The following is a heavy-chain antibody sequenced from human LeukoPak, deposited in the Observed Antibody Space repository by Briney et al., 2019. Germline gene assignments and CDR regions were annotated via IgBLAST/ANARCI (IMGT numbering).Heavy chain of an antibody. D-gene: IGHD3-9*01. Sequence: SETLSLTCTVSGGSISSYYWTWIRQPAGKGLEWIGHIYTSGSTNYNPSLKSRVTMSVDTSKNQFSLKLSFVTAADTAVYYCARGGVDWTFDYWGQGTLVTVSS. CDR3: ARGGVDWTFDY. CDR2: IYTSGST. J-gene: IGHJ4*02. V-gene: IGHV4-4*07. CDR1: GGSISSYY.